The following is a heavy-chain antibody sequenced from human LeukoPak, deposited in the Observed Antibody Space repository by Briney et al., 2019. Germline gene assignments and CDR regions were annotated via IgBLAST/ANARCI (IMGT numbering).Heavy chain of an antibody. D-gene: IGHD6-6*01. V-gene: IGHV3-74*01. Sequence: GGSLRLSCAASGFTFSNYWMHWVRQAPGKGLVWVSRTNSDGSTINYADSVKGRFTISRDNAKNTLYLKMSSLRAEDTAVYYFARVTVSSSEVIFDYWGQGSLVTVSS. CDR3: ARVTVSSSEVIFDY. J-gene: IGHJ4*02. CDR2: TNSDGSTI. CDR1: GFTFSNYW.